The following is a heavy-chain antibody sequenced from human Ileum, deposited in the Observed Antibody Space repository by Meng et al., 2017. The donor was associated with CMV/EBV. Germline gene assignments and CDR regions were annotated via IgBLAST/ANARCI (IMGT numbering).Heavy chain of an antibody. CDR2: INWNGGST. CDR3: ARGWRGGGMDV. CDR1: GFNFDDYG. Sequence: GESLKISCAASGFNFDDYGMSWVRQAPGKGLEWVSGINWNGGSTDYADSVKGRFTISRDNAKNSPYLQMSSLRAEDTALYHCARGWRGGGMDVWGQGTTVTCSS. V-gene: IGHV3-20*01. D-gene: IGHD2-15*01. J-gene: IGHJ6*02.